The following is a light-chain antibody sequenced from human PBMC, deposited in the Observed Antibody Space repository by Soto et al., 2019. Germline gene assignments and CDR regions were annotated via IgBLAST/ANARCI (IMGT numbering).Light chain of an antibody. CDR3: QSYDSSRSPLYV. CDR2: ANN. CDR1: SSSIGAGYD. V-gene: IGLV1-40*01. J-gene: IGLJ1*01. Sequence: QSVLTQPPSVSGAPGQSVSISCTCISSSIGAGYDVHWYQHLPGTAPKLLIYANNNRPSGVPDRFSGSKSGTSASLAITGLQAEDEADYYCQSYDSSRSPLYVFGTGTKVTVL.